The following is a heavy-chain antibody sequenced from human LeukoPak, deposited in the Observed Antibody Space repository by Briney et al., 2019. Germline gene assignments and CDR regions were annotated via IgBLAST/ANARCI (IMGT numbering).Heavy chain of an antibody. CDR2: IYPGDSDT. Sequence: GESLKISCKGSGYSFTSYWIGWVRQMPGKGLEWMGIIYPGDSDTRYSPSFQGQVTISADKSISTAYLQLSSLKASDTAMYYCARTYYYDSSGYYSDYYYYYMDVWGKGTTVTVSS. V-gene: IGHV5-51*01. D-gene: IGHD3-22*01. J-gene: IGHJ6*03. CDR1: GYSFTSYW. CDR3: ARTYYYDSSGYYSDYYYYYMDV.